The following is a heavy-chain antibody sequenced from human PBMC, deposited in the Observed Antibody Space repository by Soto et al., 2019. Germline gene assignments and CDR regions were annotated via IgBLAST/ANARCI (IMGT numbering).Heavy chain of an antibody. CDR2: ISAYNGNT. J-gene: IGHJ3*02. D-gene: IGHD2-21*01. CDR1: GYTFTSYG. CDR3: ASWAGDLIAPHDAFDI. Sequence: ASVKVSCKASGYTFTSYGISWVRQAPGQGLEWMGWISAYNGNTNYAQKLQGRVTMTTDTSTSTAYMELRSLRSDDTAVYYCASWAGDLIAPHDAFDIWGQGTMVTVSS. V-gene: IGHV1-18*01.